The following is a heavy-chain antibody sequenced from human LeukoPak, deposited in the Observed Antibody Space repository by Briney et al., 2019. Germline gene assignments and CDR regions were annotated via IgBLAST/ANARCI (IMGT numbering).Heavy chain of an antibody. J-gene: IGHJ5*02. CDR2: IYTGGST. Sequence: PSETLSLTCTVSGGSISSYYWSWIRQPAGKGLEWIGRIYTGGSTNYNPSLKSRVTMSVDTSKNQFSLKLSSVTAADTAVYYCARGSRATFRREGNWFDPWGQGTLVTVSS. V-gene: IGHV4-4*07. CDR3: ARGSRATFRREGNWFDP. D-gene: IGHD3-16*01. CDR1: GGSISSYY.